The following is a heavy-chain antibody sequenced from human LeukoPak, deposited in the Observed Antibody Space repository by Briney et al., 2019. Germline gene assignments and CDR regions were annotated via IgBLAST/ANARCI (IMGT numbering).Heavy chain of an antibody. Sequence: GGSLRLSCAASGFTFSSYAMHWVRQAPGKGLEWVAVISYDGSNKYYADSVKGRFTISRDNSKNTLYLQMNSLGAEDTAVYYCARDYGDSLDYWGQGTLVTVSS. D-gene: IGHD4-17*01. J-gene: IGHJ4*02. CDR3: ARDYGDSLDY. V-gene: IGHV3-30-3*01. CDR2: ISYDGSNK. CDR1: GFTFSSYA.